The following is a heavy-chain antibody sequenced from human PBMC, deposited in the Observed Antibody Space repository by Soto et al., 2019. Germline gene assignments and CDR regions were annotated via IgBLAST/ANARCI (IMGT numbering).Heavy chain of an antibody. CDR2: INHSGST. Sequence: LETMSLTCAVYGESISRYDASWISKPPGKGLEWIGEINHSGSTNYNPSLKSRVTISVDTSKNQFSRKLSAVTAADTAVYYCAREWGATFDYWGQGTLVTVSS. CDR3: AREWGATFDY. D-gene: IGHD2-8*01. CDR1: GESISRYD. V-gene: IGHV4-34*01. J-gene: IGHJ4*02.